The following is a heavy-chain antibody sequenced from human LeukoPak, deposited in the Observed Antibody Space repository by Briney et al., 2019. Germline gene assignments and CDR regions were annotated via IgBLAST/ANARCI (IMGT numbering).Heavy chain of an antibody. D-gene: IGHD3-10*01. Sequence: KPSETLSLTCTVSSGSINTYYWNWIRQPAGKGLEWIGRIYSSGSTTYTPSLKSRVIMSVDTSKNLIYLSLRSVTAADTAVYFCARGPGELDHWGQGTLVTVSS. CDR1: SGSINTYY. CDR3: ARGPGELDH. CDR2: IYSSGST. V-gene: IGHV4-4*07. J-gene: IGHJ4*02.